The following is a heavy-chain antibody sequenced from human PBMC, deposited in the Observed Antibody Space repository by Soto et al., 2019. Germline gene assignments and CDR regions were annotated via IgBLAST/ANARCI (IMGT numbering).Heavy chain of an antibody. CDR2: ISGNGDAT. CDR1: GFTFSNYA. J-gene: IGHJ4*02. CDR3: AIPSGLTVTGPDY. D-gene: IGHD6-19*01. Sequence: GGSLRLSCAASGFTFSNYAMSWVRQAPGKGLEWVSAISGNGDATYYADSVKGRVTISRDNSKNTLFPQMNSLRAEDTAVYYCAIPSGLTVTGPDYWGQGTLVTVSS. V-gene: IGHV3-23*01.